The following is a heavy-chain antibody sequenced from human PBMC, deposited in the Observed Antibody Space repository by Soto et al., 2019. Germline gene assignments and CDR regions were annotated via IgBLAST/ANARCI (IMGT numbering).Heavy chain of an antibody. D-gene: IGHD3-16*01. V-gene: IGHV2-5*02. Sequence: QITLKESGPTLVKPTQTLTLTCAFSGFSLRTSGVGVGWIRQPPGKALEWLALIYWDGYKHYSPSLKSRPTNTEDTSKNQGALTMTNMDPVDTATYYCAHKGGGDRILDYWGQGTLVTVSS. J-gene: IGHJ4*02. CDR3: AHKGGGDRILDY. CDR2: IYWDGYK. CDR1: GFSLRTSGVG.